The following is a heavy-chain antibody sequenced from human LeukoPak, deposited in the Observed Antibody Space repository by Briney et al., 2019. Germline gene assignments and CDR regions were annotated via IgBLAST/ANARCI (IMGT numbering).Heavy chain of an antibody. CDR2: MNRENGNT. Sequence: ASVKVSCKPSGYIFRNYEINWVRQAPGQGLEWMGWMNRENGNTGYAQKFHGRVTMTRHAPTNTAYMELASLRSEDTAVYFCATPMANTFDAFDIWGQGSRVTVSS. CDR3: ATPMANTFDAFDI. J-gene: IGHJ3*02. CDR1: GYIFRNYE. D-gene: IGHD5-24*01. V-gene: IGHV1-8*01.